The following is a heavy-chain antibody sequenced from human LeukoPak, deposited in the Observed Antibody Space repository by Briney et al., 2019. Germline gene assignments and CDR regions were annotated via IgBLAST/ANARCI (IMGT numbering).Heavy chain of an antibody. J-gene: IGHJ4*02. D-gene: IGHD5-24*01. CDR3: ASLLRTSRDGYNFDY. V-gene: IGHV4-4*09. CDR2: IHSNGYT. CDR1: GGSISGYY. Sequence: SETLSLTCTVSGGSISGYYWSWIRQPPGQGLEWIAYIHSNGYTNYNPSLKSRVTISVDTSKNQFSLKVTSVTAADTAVYYCASLLRTSRDGYNFDYWGQGTLVTVSS.